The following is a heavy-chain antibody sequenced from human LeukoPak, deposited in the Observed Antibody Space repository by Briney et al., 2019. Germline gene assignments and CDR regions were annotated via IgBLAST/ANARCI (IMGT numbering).Heavy chain of an antibody. CDR1: GFTFSSYW. CDR2: IKQDGSEK. J-gene: IGHJ6*03. Sequence: HPGGSLRLSCAASGFTFSSYWMSWVRQAPGMGLEWVANIKQDGSEKYYVDSVKGRFTISRDNAKNSLYLQMNSLRAEDTAVYYCARVAPEGVVIDYYYYYMDVWGKGTTVAVSS. D-gene: IGHD3-3*01. CDR3: ARVAPEGVVIDYYYYYMDV. V-gene: IGHV3-7*01.